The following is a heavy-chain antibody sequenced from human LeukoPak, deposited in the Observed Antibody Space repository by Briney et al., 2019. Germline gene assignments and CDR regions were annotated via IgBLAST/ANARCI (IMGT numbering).Heavy chain of an antibody. CDR3: AKDSEAAAFWSGYY. CDR2: ISGSGGRT. V-gene: IGHV3-23*01. Sequence: GGSLRLSCAASGFTFSSYAMSWVRQAPGKGLEWVSAISGSGGRTYYADSVKGRFTISRDNSKNTLYLQMNSLRAEDTAVYYCAKDSEAAAFWSGYYWGQGTLVTVSS. J-gene: IGHJ4*02. CDR1: GFTFSSYA. D-gene: IGHD3-3*01.